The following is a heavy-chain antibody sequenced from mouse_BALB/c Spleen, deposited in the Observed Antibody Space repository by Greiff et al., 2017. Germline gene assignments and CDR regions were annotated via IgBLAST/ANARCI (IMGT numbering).Heavy chain of an antibody. CDR3: ARDYYGSSYFAY. D-gene: IGHD1-1*01. CDR1: GYSFTSYW. J-gene: IGHJ3*01. CDR2: IDPSDSET. Sequence: VQLKESGPQLVRPGASVKISCKASGYSFTSYWMHWVKQRPGQGLEWIGMIDPSDSETRLNQKFKDKATLTVDKSSSTAYMQLSSPTSEDSAVYYCARDYYGSSYFAYWGQGTLVTVSA. V-gene: IGHV1S126*01.